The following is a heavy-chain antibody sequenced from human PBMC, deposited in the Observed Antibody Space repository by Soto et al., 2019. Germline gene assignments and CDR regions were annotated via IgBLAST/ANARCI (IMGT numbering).Heavy chain of an antibody. CDR2: MNPKSGNT. D-gene: IGHD3-16*02. CDR3: VRVPLDRYSADYFDN. J-gene: IGHJ4*02. CDR1: GYTFINND. Sequence: QVQLVQSGAEMKRPGASVKVSCKASGYTFINNDINWVRQAPGQGLEWVGWMNPKSGNTGYALKFQGRVTMTRDTSITTAYMELSSLRSEDTAVFYCVRVPLDRYSADYFDNWGQGTLVTVSS. V-gene: IGHV1-8*01.